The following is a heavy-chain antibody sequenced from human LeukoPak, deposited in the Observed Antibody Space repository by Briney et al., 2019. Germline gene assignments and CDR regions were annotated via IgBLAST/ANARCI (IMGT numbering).Heavy chain of an antibody. Sequence: SETLSLTCTVSGGSISSYYWSWIRQPAGKGLEWIGRIYTSGSTNYNPSLKSRVTMSVDTSKNQFSLKLSSVTAADTAVYYCARLAVVTPTAWFDPWGQGTLVTVSS. V-gene: IGHV4-4*07. CDR1: GGSISSYY. D-gene: IGHD4-23*01. CDR3: ARLAVVTPTAWFDP. CDR2: IYTSGST. J-gene: IGHJ5*02.